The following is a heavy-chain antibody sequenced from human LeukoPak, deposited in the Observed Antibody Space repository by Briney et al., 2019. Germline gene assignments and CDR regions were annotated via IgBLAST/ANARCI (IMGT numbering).Heavy chain of an antibody. CDR3: ARDFPLVGLDYGGNVGVFDY. CDR2: ISAYNGNT. Sequence: ASVKVSRKASGYTFTSYGISWVRQAPGQGLEWMGWISAYNGNTNYAQKLQGRVTMTTDTSTSTAYMELRSLRSDDTAVYYCARDFPLVGLDYGGNVGVFDYWGQGTLVTVPS. CDR1: GYTFTSYG. D-gene: IGHD4-17*01. V-gene: IGHV1-18*01. J-gene: IGHJ4*02.